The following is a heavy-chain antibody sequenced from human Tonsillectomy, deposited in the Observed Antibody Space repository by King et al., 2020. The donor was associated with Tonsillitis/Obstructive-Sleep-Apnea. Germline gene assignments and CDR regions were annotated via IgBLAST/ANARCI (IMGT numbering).Heavy chain of an antibody. J-gene: IGHJ5*02. CDR1: GGSISSYY. CDR2: IYNSGST. CDR3: ARADMVGADNWFDP. Sequence: VQLQESGPGLVKPSETLSLTCTVSGGSISSYYWSWLRQPPGKGLEWIGYIYNSGSTNYNPSLKSRVTISVDTSKNQFSLQLNSVTAADTAVYYCARADMVGADNWFDPWGQGTLVTVSA. V-gene: IGHV4-59*01. D-gene: IGHD1-26*01.